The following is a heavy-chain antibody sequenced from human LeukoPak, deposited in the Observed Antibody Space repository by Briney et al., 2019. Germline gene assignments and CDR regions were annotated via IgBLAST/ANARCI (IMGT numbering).Heavy chain of an antibody. CDR2: IKQDGSTT. J-gene: IGHJ3*01. Sequence: GGYLRLSCAASGFTFSNYWMGWVRQAPGKGQEWVGNIKQDGSTTYYVDSVKGRFTISRDNAKSSVYLQMNSLTADDTATYYCGRSQHLSQDVIDFWGQGTMVTVSS. D-gene: IGHD6-13*01. CDR3: GRSQHLSQDVIDF. CDR1: GFTFSNYW. V-gene: IGHV3-7*01.